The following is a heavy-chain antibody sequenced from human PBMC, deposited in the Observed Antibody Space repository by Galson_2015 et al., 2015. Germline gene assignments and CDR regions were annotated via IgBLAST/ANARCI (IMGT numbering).Heavy chain of an antibody. CDR3: ARDANRGGEFDY. CDR2: IKYDGSQT. D-gene: IGHD1-14*01. V-gene: IGHV3-7*03. CDR1: GFTFRNYW. J-gene: IGHJ4*02. Sequence: SLRLSCAASGFTFRNYWMVWVRQTPEKGLQWVAKIKYDGSQTFYVDSVKGRFSISRDNAENSLDLQMNGLRADDTAVYYCARDANRGGEFDYWGQGALVPVSS.